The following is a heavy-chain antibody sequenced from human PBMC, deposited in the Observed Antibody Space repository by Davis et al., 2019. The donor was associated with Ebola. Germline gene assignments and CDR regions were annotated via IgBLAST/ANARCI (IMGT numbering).Heavy chain of an antibody. CDR3: ARIRLGNLFFDY. J-gene: IGHJ4*02. V-gene: IGHV4-30-4*01. CDR2: IYHSGST. Sequence: PSETLSLTCTVSGASVSSGSYYWTWIRQSPGKGLEWIGYIYHSGSTYYNPPLKSRVIISLDTSTNQFSLNLTSVTAADTAVYYCARIRLGNLFFDYWGQGTLVTVSS. CDR1: GASVSSGSYY. D-gene: IGHD3-16*01.